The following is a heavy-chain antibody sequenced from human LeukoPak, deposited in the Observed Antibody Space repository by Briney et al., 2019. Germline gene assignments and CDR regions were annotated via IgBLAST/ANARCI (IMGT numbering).Heavy chain of an antibody. D-gene: IGHD3-22*01. Sequence: PGGSLRLSCAASGFTFSNYNMNWVRQAPGKGLQWVSGVSGSGDSTYYADSVKGRFTISRDNSKNTLYLQMNSLRAEDTAVYYCAKYTMIVVVNTIDYWGQGTLVTVSS. J-gene: IGHJ4*02. CDR2: VSGSGDST. CDR3: AKYTMIVVVNTIDY. CDR1: GFTFSNYN. V-gene: IGHV3-23*01.